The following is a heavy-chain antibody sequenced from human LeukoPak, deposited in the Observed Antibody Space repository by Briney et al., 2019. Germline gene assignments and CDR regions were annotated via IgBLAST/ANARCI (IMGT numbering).Heavy chain of an antibody. CDR1: GFTFSSYA. J-gene: IGHJ4*02. V-gene: IGHV4-34*01. CDR2: INHSGST. Sequence: GSLRLSCAASGFTFSSYAMNWVRQAPGKGLEWIGEINHSGSTNYNPSLKSRVTISVDTSKYQFSLKLSSVTAADTAVYYCARGGPYYLPELDYWGQGTLVTVSS. CDR3: ARGGPYYLPELDY. D-gene: IGHD1-14*01.